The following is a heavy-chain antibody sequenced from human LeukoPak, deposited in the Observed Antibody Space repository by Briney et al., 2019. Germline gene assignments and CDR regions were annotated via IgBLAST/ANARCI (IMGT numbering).Heavy chain of an antibody. CDR3: AKDFFSSGSYPKDV. Sequence: GGSLRLSCAASGFTFSSYGMHWVRQAPGKGLEWVAVISYDGSNKYYADSVKGRFTISRDNSKNTLYLQMNSLRAEDTAVYYCAKDFFSSGSYPKDVWGKGTTVTVSS. CDR1: GFTFSSYG. D-gene: IGHD3-10*01. CDR2: ISYDGSNK. V-gene: IGHV3-30*18. J-gene: IGHJ6*04.